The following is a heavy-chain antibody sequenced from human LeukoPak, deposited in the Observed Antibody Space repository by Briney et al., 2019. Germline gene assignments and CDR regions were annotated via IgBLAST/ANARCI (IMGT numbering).Heavy chain of an antibody. J-gene: IGHJ4*02. CDR3: AKELYFGSGSYPDY. D-gene: IGHD3-10*01. V-gene: IGHV3-30*18. CDR1: GFTFSSYG. Sequence: PGRSLRLSCAASGFTFSSYGMHWVRQAPGKGLEWVAVISHDGSDNHYADSVKGRVTISRDNSKNTVYLQMSSLRPEDTAVYFCAKELYFGSGSYPDYWGQGTLVRVSS. CDR2: ISHDGSDN.